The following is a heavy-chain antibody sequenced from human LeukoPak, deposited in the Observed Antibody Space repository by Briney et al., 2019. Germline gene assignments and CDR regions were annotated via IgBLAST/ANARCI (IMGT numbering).Heavy chain of an antibody. Sequence: ASVKVSCKASGYTFTSYYMHWVRQAPGQGLEWMGIINPSGGSTSYAQKLQGRVTMTRDTSTSTVYMELSSLRSEDTAVYYCARVIHNYNILTGYYTPADAFDIWGQGTMVTVSS. CDR2: INPSGGST. D-gene: IGHD3-9*01. CDR3: ARVIHNYNILTGYYTPADAFDI. J-gene: IGHJ3*02. CDR1: GYTFTSYY. V-gene: IGHV1-46*04.